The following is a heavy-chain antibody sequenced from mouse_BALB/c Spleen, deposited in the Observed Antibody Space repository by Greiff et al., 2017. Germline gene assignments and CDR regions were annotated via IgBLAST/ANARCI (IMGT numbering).Heavy chain of an antibody. CDR2: ISSGSSTI. CDR3: ARQPYFDY. D-gene: IGHD6-1*01. J-gene: IGHJ2*01. V-gene: IGHV5-17*02. Sequence: EVQVVESGGGLVQPGGSRKLSCAASGFTFSSFGMHWVRQAPEKGLEWVAYISSGSSTIYYADTVKGRFTISRDNPKNTLFLQMTSLRSEDTAMYYCARQPYFDYWGQGTTLTVSS. CDR1: GFTFSSFG.